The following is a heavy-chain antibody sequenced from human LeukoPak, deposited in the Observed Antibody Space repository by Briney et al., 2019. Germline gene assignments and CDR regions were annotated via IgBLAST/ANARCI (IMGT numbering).Heavy chain of an antibody. CDR2: ISYDGSNK. CDR1: GFTFSSYG. V-gene: IGHV3-30*03. Sequence: GGSLRLSCAASGFTFSSYGMHWVRQAPGKGLEWVAVISYDGSNKYYADSVKGRFTISRDNSKNTLYLQMNSLRAEDTAVYYCARDPAYPYSSSSGVDYWGQGTLVTVSS. D-gene: IGHD6-6*01. J-gene: IGHJ4*02. CDR3: ARDPAYPYSSSSGVDY.